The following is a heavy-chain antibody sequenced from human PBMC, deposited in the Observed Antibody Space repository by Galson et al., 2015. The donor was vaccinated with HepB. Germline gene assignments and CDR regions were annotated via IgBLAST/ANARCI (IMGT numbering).Heavy chain of an antibody. CDR3: ASSSYHHYNILGRGGGTAFDF. V-gene: IGHV3-11*06. D-gene: IGHD6-6*01. CDR2: ISSSSSYT. CDR1: GFTFSDYY. J-gene: IGHJ4*02. Sequence: SLRLSCAASGFTFSDYYMSWIRQAPGKGLEWVSYISSSSSYTNYADSVQGRFTISRDNTNNSLYLQMNSLRAEDTAVYYCASSSYHHYNILGRGGGTAFDFWGQGTLVTVSS.